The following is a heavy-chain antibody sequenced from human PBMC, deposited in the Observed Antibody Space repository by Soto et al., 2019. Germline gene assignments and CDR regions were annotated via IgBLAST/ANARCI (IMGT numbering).Heavy chain of an antibody. D-gene: IGHD3-22*01. Sequence: SGPTLVNPTQTLTLTCTFSGFSLSTSGMCMSWIRQPPGKALEWLARIDWDDDKYYSTSLKTRLTISKDTSKNQVVLTMTNMDPVDTATYYCARGMYYYDSSGYYKAGHFDYWRQGTLVTVSS. CDR3: ARGMYYYDSSGYYKAGHFDY. V-gene: IGHV2-70*11. CDR2: IDWDDDK. CDR1: GFSLSTSGMC. J-gene: IGHJ4*02.